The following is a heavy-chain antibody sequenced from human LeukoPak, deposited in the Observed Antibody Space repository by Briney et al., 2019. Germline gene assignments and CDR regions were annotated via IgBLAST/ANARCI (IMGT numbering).Heavy chain of an antibody. V-gene: IGHV3-21*01. CDR3: ARDADYGAPYFDL. Sequence: PGGSLRLSCAASGFTFSSYSMNWVRQAPGKGLEWVSSISSSSSYIYYADSVKGRFTISRDNAKNSLYLQMNSLRAEDTAVYYCARDADYGAPYFDLWGRGTLVTVSS. D-gene: IGHD4-17*01. CDR2: ISSSSSYI. CDR1: GFTFSSYS. J-gene: IGHJ2*01.